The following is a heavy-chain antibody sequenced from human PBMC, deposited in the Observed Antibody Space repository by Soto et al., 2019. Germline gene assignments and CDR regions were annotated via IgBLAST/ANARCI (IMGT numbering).Heavy chain of an antibody. CDR3: ARFLATVVTPVKAFDI. CDR2: IYYSGNT. Sequence: SETLSLTCTVSGGSISNYYWSWIRQPPGKGLEWIGYIYYSGNTTYNPSLRSRVTISVDISKNQFSLKLTSVTAADTAVYYCARFLATVVTPVKAFDIWGQGTMVTVSS. D-gene: IGHD4-17*01. J-gene: IGHJ3*02. V-gene: IGHV4-59*12. CDR1: GGSISNYY.